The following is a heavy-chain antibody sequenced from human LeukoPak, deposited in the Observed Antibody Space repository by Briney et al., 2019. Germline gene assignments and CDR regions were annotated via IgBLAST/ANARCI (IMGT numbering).Heavy chain of an antibody. V-gene: IGHV4-39*07. J-gene: IGHJ4*02. CDR1: GGSISSSTYY. CDR3: ARAQDYYDSGSLDY. CDR2: IYYSRNT. D-gene: IGHD3-10*01. Sequence: SETLSLTCSVSGGSISSSTYYWGWIRQPPGKGLEWIGNIYYSRNTQYNPSLKSRVTISVDTSKNQFSLKLNSVTAADTAVYYCARAQDYYDSGSLDYWGQGTLVTVSS.